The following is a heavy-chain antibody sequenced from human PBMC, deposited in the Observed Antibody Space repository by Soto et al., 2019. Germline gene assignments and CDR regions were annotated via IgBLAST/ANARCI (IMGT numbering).Heavy chain of an antibody. Sequence: ASVKVSCKASGYTFTNFGISWVRQAPGQGLEWMGWISGYNGNTNYAQKVQGRVTMTTDTSTSTAYMELRSLRSDDTAVHYCAIETSITIFGVAGYYYGMDVWGQGTTVTVSS. CDR2: ISGYNGNT. D-gene: IGHD3-3*01. CDR1: GYTFTNFG. V-gene: IGHV1-18*01. J-gene: IGHJ6*02. CDR3: AIETSITIFGVAGYYYGMDV.